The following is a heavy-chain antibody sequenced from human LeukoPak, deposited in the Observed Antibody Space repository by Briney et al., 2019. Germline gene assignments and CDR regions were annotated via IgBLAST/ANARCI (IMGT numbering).Heavy chain of an antibody. D-gene: IGHD3-3*01. Sequence: PGGSLRLSCAASGFTFSNYGTHWVRQAPGKGLEWVAVISYDGNNKYYTDPVKGRFTISRDNSKNTLYLQMNSLRPGDTAVYYCAKRGFWSAYAAFDIWGQGTMVTVSS. CDR3: AKRGFWSAYAAFDI. CDR1: GFTFSNYG. V-gene: IGHV3-30*18. CDR2: ISYDGNNK. J-gene: IGHJ3*02.